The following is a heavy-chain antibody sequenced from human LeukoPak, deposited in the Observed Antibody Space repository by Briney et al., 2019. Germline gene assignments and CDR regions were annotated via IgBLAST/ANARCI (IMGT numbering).Heavy chain of an antibody. CDR2: IKSKTDGGTT. CDR1: GFTFNNAW. J-gene: IGHJ4*02. CDR3: TTAGTYIVVVVAATDFDY. D-gene: IGHD2-15*01. V-gene: IGHV3-15*01. Sequence: GGSLRPSCAASGFTFNNAWMSWVRQAPGKGLEWVGRIKSKTDGGTTDYAAPVKGRFTISRDDSKNTLYLQMNSLKTEDTAVYYCTTAGTYIVVVVAATDFDYWGQGTLVTVSS.